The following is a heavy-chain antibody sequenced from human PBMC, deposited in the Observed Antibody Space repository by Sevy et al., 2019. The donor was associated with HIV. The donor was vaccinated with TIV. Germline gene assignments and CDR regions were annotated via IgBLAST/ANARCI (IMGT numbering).Heavy chain of an antibody. CDR1: GFTFSSYG. Sequence: GGCLRLSCAASGFTFSSYGMHWVRQAPGKGLEWVAVIWYDGSNKYYADSVKGRFTISRDNSKNTLYLQMNSLRAEDTAVYYCARDGESAGNYYGMDVWGQGTTVTVSS. V-gene: IGHV3-33*01. CDR3: ARDGESAGNYYGMDV. J-gene: IGHJ6*02. D-gene: IGHD3-3*01. CDR2: IWYDGSNK.